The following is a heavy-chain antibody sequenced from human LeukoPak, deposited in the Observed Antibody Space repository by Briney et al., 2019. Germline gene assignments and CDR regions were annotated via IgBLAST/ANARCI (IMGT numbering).Heavy chain of an antibody. CDR1: GYTFTVNH. Sequence: GASVKVSCKASGYTFTVNHLRWVRQAPGQAPEWMGKINPRNGDTEYPQKFQARVAMTRGKSTNTAYMELRSLRSDDTAIYYCARDVGVPARAYALDHWVQGSLVTVSS. CDR3: ARDVGVPARAYALDH. V-gene: IGHV1-2*02. CDR2: INPRNGDT. D-gene: IGHD2-8*01. J-gene: IGHJ4*02.